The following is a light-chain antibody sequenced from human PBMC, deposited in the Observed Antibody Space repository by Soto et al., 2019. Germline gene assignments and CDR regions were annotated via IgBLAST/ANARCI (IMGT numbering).Light chain of an antibody. J-gene: IGKJ1*01. CDR1: QSISSW. Sequence: DIQMTQSPYPLSACVVDRVTITCRASQSISSWLAWYQQKPGKAPKLLIYKASSLESGVPSRFSGSGSGTDFTLTICCLQSEDFAPYYCQQYSSYPWTFGQGTKVDIK. CDR3: QQYSSYPWT. CDR2: KAS. V-gene: IGKV1-5*03.